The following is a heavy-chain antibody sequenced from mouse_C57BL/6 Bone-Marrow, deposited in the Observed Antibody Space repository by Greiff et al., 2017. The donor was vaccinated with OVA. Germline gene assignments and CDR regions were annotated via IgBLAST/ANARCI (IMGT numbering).Heavy chain of an antibody. CDR3: ARGEGLRRRAWFAY. Sequence: VQLQQSGAELVRPGPSVKVSCKASGYAFTNYLIEWVKQRPGQGLEWIGVINPGSGGTNYNEKFKGKATLTAAKSSSTAYMQLSSLTSEDSAVYFCARGEGLRRRAWFAYWGQGTLVTVSA. CDR2: INPGSGGT. CDR1: GYAFTNYL. V-gene: IGHV1-54*01. J-gene: IGHJ3*01. D-gene: IGHD2-4*01.